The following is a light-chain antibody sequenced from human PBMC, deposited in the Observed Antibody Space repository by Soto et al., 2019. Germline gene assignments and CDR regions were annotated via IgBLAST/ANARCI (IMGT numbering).Light chain of an antibody. CDR3: SSYTSRSTLVV. J-gene: IGLJ2*01. V-gene: IGLV2-14*01. CDR2: EVS. CDR1: SSDVGGYNY. Sequence: QSALTQPASVSGSPGQSITISCTGTSSDVGGYNYVSWYQQHPGKAPKLMIYEVSNRPSGVSNRFSGSKSGNTASLTISGLQAEDEADYSCSSYTSRSTLVVFGGGTKVTVL.